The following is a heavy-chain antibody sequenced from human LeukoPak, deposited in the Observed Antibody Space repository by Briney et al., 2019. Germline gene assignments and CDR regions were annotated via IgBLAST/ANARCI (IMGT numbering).Heavy chain of an antibody. V-gene: IGHV3-11*01. Sequence: PGGSLRLSCAASGFSFSDYYMSWIRQAPGKGLEWVSNIRSSGSTTYYADSVKGRFTISRDNAKNSLYLQMNSLRAEDTAVYFCARVRDILTGYDAFDIWGQGTMVTVSS. D-gene: IGHD3-9*01. CDR1: GFSFSDYY. CDR3: ARVRDILTGYDAFDI. J-gene: IGHJ3*02. CDR2: IRSSGSTT.